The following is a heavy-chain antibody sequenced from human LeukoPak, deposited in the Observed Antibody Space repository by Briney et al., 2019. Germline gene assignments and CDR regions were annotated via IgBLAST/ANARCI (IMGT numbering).Heavy chain of an antibody. D-gene: IGHD6-13*01. J-gene: IGHJ4*02. V-gene: IGHV3-30*02. CDR1: GFTFSSYG. Sequence: PGRSLRLSCAASGFTFSSYGMHWVRQAPGKGLEWVAFIRYDGSNKYYADSVKGRFTISRDNSKNTLYLQMSSLRAEDTAVYYCAKGPGIAAAGFYWGQGTLVTVSS. CDR3: AKGPGIAAAGFY. CDR2: IRYDGSNK.